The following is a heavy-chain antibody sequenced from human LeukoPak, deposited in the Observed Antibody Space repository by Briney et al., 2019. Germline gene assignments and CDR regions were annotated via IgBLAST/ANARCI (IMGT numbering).Heavy chain of an antibody. J-gene: IGHJ6*03. Sequence: GGSLRLSCAASGFTFSSYTMNWVRQPPGKGLEWVSNIGTSSTTIYYADSVKGRFTISRDNAKNSLYLQMNSLRADDTAVYYCARFAAGGSYYYYMDVWGKGTTVTVTS. CDR2: IGTSSTTI. CDR1: GFTFSSYT. V-gene: IGHV3-48*01. D-gene: IGHD6-25*01. CDR3: ARFAAGGSYYYYMDV.